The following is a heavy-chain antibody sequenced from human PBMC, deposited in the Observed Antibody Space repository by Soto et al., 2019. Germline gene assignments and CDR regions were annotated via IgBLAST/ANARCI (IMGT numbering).Heavy chain of an antibody. CDR2: ISGFSAGSAST. CDR1: GFTFNSYA. J-gene: IGHJ3*01. V-gene: IGHV3-23*01. D-gene: IGHD3-16*02. CDR3: AIVPLFFVLDAFDF. Sequence: EVQLLESGGGLVQPGGSLRLSCAASGFTFNSYAMHWVRQAPGKGLEWVSGISGFSAGSASTYFADSVKGRFIISRYNTNNTLYLQMNNLRAEHKALYYCAIVPLFFVLDAFDFWCHGPLVTVSS.